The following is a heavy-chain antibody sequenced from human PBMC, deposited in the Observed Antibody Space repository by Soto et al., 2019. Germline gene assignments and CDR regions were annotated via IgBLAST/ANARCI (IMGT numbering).Heavy chain of an antibody. D-gene: IGHD3-22*01. CDR3: ARDGTYYYDSSGYPINPN. CDR1: GGSISSGDYY. Sequence: SETLSLTCTVSGGSISSGDYYWSWIRQPPGKGLEWIGYIYYSGSTYYNPSLKSRVTISVDTSKNQFSLKLSSVTAADTAVYYCARDGTYYYDSSGYPINPNWGQGTLVTVSS. J-gene: IGHJ4*02. V-gene: IGHV4-30-4*01. CDR2: IYYSGST.